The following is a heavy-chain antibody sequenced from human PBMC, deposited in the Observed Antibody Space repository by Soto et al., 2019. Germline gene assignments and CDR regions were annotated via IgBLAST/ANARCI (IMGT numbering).Heavy chain of an antibody. J-gene: IGHJ3*02. Sequence: GGSLRLSCAASGFTFSSYSMNWVRQAPGKGLEWVSSISSSSSYIYYADSVKGRFTISSDNAKNSLYLQMNSLRAEDTAVYYCGKDFIAAWNHPTDDFFDIGGQGTMAAVS. CDR2: ISSSSSYI. V-gene: IGHV3-21*01. CDR3: GKDFIAAWNHPTDDFFDI. CDR1: GFTFSSYS. D-gene: IGHD1-1*01.